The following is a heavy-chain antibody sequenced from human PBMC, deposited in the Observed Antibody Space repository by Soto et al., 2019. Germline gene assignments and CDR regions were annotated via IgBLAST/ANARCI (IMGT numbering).Heavy chain of an antibody. CDR1: RGSVSSGGYS. J-gene: IGHJ5*02. CDR2: ISPSGSP. CDR3: TRGVLA. Sequence: QVQLQESGSRLVRPSQTLSLTCSVSRGSVSSGGYSWSWIRQAPGKSLEWIGFISPSGSPAYNPSLKSRVSISVDTSNNQISLELSSVTAADTAVYYCTRGVLAWGPGTLVTVSS. V-gene: IGHV4-30-2*01. D-gene: IGHD2-8*01.